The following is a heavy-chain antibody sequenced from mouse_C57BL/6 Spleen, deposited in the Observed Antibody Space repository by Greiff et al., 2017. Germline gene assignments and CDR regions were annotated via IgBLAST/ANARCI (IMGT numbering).Heavy chain of an antibody. D-gene: IGHD2-4*01. Sequence: EVQGVESGPGMVKPSQSLSLTCTVTGYSITSGYDWHWIRHFPGNKLEWMGYISYSGSTNYNPSLKSRISITHDTSKNHFFLKLNSVTTEDTATYYCARGDYDVGAWFAYWGQGTLVTVSA. J-gene: IGHJ3*01. CDR2: ISYSGST. CDR3: ARGDYDVGAWFAY. V-gene: IGHV3-1*01. CDR1: GYSITSGYD.